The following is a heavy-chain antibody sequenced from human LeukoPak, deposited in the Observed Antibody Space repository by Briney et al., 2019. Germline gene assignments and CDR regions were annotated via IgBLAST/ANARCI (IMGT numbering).Heavy chain of an antibody. V-gene: IGHV4-31*03. J-gene: IGHJ5*02. Sequence: PSETLSLTCTVSGGSISSDGYYWSWIRQHPGKGLEWIGYIYYSGSTYYNPSLKSRVTISVDTSKNQFSLKLSSVTAADTAVYYCARGPSVTSIGGPWGQGTLVTVSA. CDR2: IYYSGST. D-gene: IGHD4-17*01. CDR3: ARGPSVTSIGGP. CDR1: GGSISSDGYY.